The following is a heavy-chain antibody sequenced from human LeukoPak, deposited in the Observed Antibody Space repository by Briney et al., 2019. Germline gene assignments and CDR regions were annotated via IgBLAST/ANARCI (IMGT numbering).Heavy chain of an antibody. CDR1: GGSISIYY. CDR2: INHSGST. CDR3: ARGGQLARRYYYYYMDV. Sequence: SETLSLTCTVSGGSISIYYWSWIRQPPGKGLEWIGEINHSGSTNYNPSLKSRVTISVDTSKNQFSLKLSSVTAADTAVYYCARGGQLARRYYYYYMDVWGKGTTVTVSS. D-gene: IGHD6-6*01. J-gene: IGHJ6*03. V-gene: IGHV4-34*01.